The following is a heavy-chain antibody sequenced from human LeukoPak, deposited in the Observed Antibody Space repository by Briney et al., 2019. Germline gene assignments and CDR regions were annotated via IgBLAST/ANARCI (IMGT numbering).Heavy chain of an antibody. CDR2: IYHSGST. CDR1: GYSINSGYY. Sequence: SETLSLTCTVSGYSINSGYYWGWIRQPPGKGLEWIGSIYHSGSTYYNPSLKSRVTISVDTSKNQFSLKLSSVTAADTAVYYCARDSGVRGVIGGHYWGQGTLVTVSS. D-gene: IGHD3-10*01. CDR3: ARDSGVRGVIGGHY. V-gene: IGHV4-38-2*02. J-gene: IGHJ4*02.